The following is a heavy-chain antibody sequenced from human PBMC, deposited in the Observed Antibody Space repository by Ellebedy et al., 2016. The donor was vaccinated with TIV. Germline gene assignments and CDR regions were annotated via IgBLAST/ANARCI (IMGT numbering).Heavy chain of an antibody. V-gene: IGHV3-20*03. CDR2: ITWNGGSA. CDR3: ARSTTSGWNLDL. CDR1: AFTFDNYG. J-gene: IGHJ2*01. D-gene: IGHD4-17*01. Sequence: GGSLRLXXAASAFTFDNYGMTWVRQAPGKGLEWVSSITWNGGSATYTDSVRGRFTISRDNAMSSLYLQMSSLRAEDTAFYYCARSTTSGWNLDLWGRGTLVTVSS.